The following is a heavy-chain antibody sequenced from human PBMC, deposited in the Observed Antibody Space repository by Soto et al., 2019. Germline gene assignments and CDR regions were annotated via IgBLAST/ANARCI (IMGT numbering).Heavy chain of an antibody. J-gene: IGHJ4*02. D-gene: IGHD6-13*01. CDR1: GFPFSDDC. CDR3: ARVGVVTAAGTSDY. CDR2: ISGTSDSI. Sequence: EGSLRLSWAASGFPFSDDCMSWIRQVPGKGLEWVAYISGTSDSIPYADSVKGRFTISRDNAKNSLYLQMNSLRAEDTAVYYCARVGVVTAAGTSDYWGQGT. V-gene: IGHV3-11*06.